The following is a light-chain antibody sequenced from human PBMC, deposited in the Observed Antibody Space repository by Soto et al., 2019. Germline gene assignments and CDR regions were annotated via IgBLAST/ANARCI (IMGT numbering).Light chain of an antibody. CDR2: GAS. CDR3: HQYNNWPPWT. Sequence: VMTQSPVTLSVSPGETATLSCKASQNILRTLAWYQQKPGQPPRLLIYGASTRVTGIPARFSGNGSETEFTLTISSLQSEDFAVYYCHQYNNWPPWTFGQGTKVEV. CDR1: QNILRT. J-gene: IGKJ1*01. V-gene: IGKV3D-15*01.